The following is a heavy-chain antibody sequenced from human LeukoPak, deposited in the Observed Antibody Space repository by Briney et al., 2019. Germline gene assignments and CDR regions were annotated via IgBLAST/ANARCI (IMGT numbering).Heavy chain of an antibody. CDR3: AKDHYGSGSYQDY. CDR2: ISWNSGSI. J-gene: IGHJ4*02. V-gene: IGHV3-9*01. Sequence: GRSLRLSCAASGFTFDDSAMHWVRQAPGKGLEWVSGISWNSGSIAYADSVKGRFTISRGNAKNSLYLQMNSLGAEDTALYYCAKDHYGSGSYQDYWGQGTLVTVSS. CDR1: GFTFDDSA. D-gene: IGHD3-10*01.